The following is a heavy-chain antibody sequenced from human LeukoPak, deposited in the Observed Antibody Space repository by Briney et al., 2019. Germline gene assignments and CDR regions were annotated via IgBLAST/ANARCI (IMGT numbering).Heavy chain of an antibody. D-gene: IGHD3-10*01. Sequence: GASVKVSCKASGYTFTGYYMHWVRQAPGQGLEWMGWINPNSGGTNYAQKFQGRVTITADESTSTAYMELSSLRSEDTAVYYCAREGEYYSESGNLVDASDVWGQGTMVTVTA. CDR2: INPNSGGT. CDR3: AREGEYYSESGNLVDASDV. CDR1: GYTFTGYY. J-gene: IGHJ3*01. V-gene: IGHV1-2*02.